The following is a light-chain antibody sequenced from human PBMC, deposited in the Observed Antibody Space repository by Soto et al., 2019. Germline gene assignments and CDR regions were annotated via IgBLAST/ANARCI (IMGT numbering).Light chain of an antibody. CDR2: EVS. CDR1: SSDVGGYNY. Sequence: QSALTQPASVSGSPGQSITISCTGTSSDVGGYNYVSWYQQHPGKAPKLMIYEVSSRPSGVSNRFSGSKSGNTASLTISGLQAADEANYFCSLYTSDNTYVFGTGTKLTVL. V-gene: IGLV2-14*01. J-gene: IGLJ1*01. CDR3: SLYTSDNTYV.